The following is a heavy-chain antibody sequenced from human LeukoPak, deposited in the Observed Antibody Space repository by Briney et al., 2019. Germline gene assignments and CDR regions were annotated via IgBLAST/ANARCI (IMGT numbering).Heavy chain of an antibody. J-gene: IGHJ4*02. CDR1: GFTFSTYV. CDR3: AKAQGYGSVFFDY. Sequence: GGSLRLSCAASGFTFSTYVVNWVRQAPGKGLEWVSTITGSGGSTYYADSVKGRFTISRDNSKNTLYLQMSSLRVEDTAVYYCAKAQGYGSVFFDYWGQGTLVTVSS. D-gene: IGHD3-10*01. CDR2: ITGSGGST. V-gene: IGHV3-23*01.